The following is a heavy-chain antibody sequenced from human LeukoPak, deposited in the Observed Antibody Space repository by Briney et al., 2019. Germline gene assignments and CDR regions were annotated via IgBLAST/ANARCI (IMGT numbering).Heavy chain of an antibody. CDR3: AKAGGTMIVVVDGMDV. J-gene: IGHJ6*02. CDR2: ISGSGGST. CDR1: GFTFSSYA. D-gene: IGHD3-22*01. V-gene: IGHV3-23*01. Sequence: GGSLRLSCAASGFTFSSYAMSWVRQAPGEGLEWVSAISGSGGSTYYADSVKGRFTISRDNSKNTLYLQMNSLRAEDTAVYYCAKAGGTMIVVVDGMDVWGQGTTVTVSS.